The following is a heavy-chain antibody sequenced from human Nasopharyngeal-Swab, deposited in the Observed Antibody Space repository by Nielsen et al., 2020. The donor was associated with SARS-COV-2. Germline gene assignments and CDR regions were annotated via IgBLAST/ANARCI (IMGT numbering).Heavy chain of an antibody. J-gene: IGHJ6*02. CDR3: ARDPGGGMDV. Sequence: GGSLRLSCAASGFIFHSFAMHWVRQAPGQGLEWVALISFDGTNKYYAGSVRGRFTISRDTSKNTLYLQMNSLRAEDTAVYYCARDPGGGMDVWGQGTTVNVSS. V-gene: IGHV3-30*04. CDR2: ISFDGTNK. CDR1: GFIFHSFA.